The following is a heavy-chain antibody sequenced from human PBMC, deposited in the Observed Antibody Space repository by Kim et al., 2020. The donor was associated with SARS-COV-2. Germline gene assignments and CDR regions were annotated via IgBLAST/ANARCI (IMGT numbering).Heavy chain of an antibody. CDR2: INHSGST. D-gene: IGHD6-6*01. V-gene: IGHV4-34*01. CDR1: GGSFSGYY. J-gene: IGHJ4*02. CDR3: ARVKLAVLDS. Sequence: SETLSLTCAVYGGSFSGYYWSWIRQPPGKGLEWIGEINHSGSTNYNPSLKSRVTISLDTSKNQFSLNLNSVTAADTAVYYCARVKLAVLDSWGQGTLVTV.